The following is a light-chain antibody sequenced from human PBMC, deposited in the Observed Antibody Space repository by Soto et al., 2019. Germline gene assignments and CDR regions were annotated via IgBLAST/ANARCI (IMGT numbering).Light chain of an antibody. J-gene: IGKJ4*01. CDR3: QQRSNWPLT. Sequence: EIVLTQSPATLSLSPGERATLSCRASQSVSSYLAWYQQKPGLAPRLLIYDASNRATGIPARFSGSGSGTDFTLTISSLEPEDFAVYYCQQRSNWPLTFGVGTKVEIK. CDR1: QSVSSY. V-gene: IGKV3-11*01. CDR2: DAS.